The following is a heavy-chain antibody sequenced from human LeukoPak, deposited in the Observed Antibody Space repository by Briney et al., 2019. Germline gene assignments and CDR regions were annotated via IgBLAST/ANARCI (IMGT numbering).Heavy chain of an antibody. Sequence: SQTLSLTCDISGDSVSSNTAGWNWIRQSPSRGLEWLGRTYYRSKWYNDYAVSVKSRITINPDTSKNQFSLQLNSVTPEDTAVYYCARVEVPGYYDSSGYEGVFDYWGQGTLVTVSS. CDR2: TYYRSKWYN. V-gene: IGHV6-1*01. D-gene: IGHD3-22*01. CDR3: ARVEVPGYYDSSGYEGVFDY. J-gene: IGHJ4*02. CDR1: GDSVSSNTAG.